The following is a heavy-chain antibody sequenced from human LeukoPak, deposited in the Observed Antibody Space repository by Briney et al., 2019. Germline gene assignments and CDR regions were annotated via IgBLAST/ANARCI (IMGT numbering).Heavy chain of an antibody. CDR1: GGSISSSSYY. CDR3: ARQKTFGTRYYYYGMDV. J-gene: IGHJ6*02. Sequence: PSETLSLTCTVSGGSISSSSYYWGWIRQPPGKGLEWIGTIYYSGTTYYNPSLKSRVTISVDTSKNQFSLKLSSVTAADTAVYYCARQKTFGTRYYYYGMDVWGQGTTVTVSS. D-gene: IGHD3-16*01. V-gene: IGHV4-39*01. CDR2: IYYSGTT.